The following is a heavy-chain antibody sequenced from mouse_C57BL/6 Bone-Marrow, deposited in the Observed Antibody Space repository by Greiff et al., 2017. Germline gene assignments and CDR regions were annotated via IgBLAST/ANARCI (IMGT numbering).Heavy chain of an antibody. V-gene: IGHV1-69*01. Sequence: QVQLQQPGAELVMPGASVKLSCKASGYTFTSYWMHWVKQRPGQGLEWIGEIDPSDSYTNYNQKFKGKSTLTVDKSSSTAYMQLSSLTSEDSAVYDCARRGKITTVVAHWYFDVWGTGTTVTVSS. J-gene: IGHJ1*03. CDR2: IDPSDSYT. D-gene: IGHD1-1*01. CDR1: GYTFTSYW. CDR3: ARRGKITTVVAHWYFDV.